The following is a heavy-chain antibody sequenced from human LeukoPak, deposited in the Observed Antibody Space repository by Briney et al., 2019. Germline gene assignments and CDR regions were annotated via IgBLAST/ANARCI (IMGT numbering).Heavy chain of an antibody. CDR2: IYSGGTI. Sequence: GGSLRLSCAASGLTVSSNHMSWVRQAPGKGLEWVSVIYSGGTIYYTDSVKGRFTISRDNSKNTTYLEMNSLRAEDTAVYYCARDGENHYYGYWGQGTLVTVST. V-gene: IGHV3-66*01. D-gene: IGHD7-27*01. CDR1: GLTVSSNH. CDR3: ARDGENHYYGY. J-gene: IGHJ4*02.